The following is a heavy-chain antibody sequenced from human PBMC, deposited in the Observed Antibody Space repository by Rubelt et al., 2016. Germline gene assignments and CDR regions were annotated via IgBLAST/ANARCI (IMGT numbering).Heavy chain of an antibody. V-gene: IGHV4-34*01. CDR2: INHSGST. CDR1: GGSFSGYY. J-gene: IGHJ4*02. D-gene: IGHD2-2*01. Sequence: QVQLQQWGAGLLKPSETLSLTCAVYGGSFSGYYWSWIRQPPGKGLEWIGEINHSGSTNYNPSLKSRVTRSVDTSKNHFSLRLIFVTAAETAVYYCARAIVVVPAASSDYFDYGGQGTLVTVSS. CDR3: ARAIVVVPAASSDYFDY.